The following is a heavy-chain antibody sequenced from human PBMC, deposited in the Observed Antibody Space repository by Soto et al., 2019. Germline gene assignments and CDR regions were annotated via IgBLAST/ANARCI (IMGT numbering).Heavy chain of an antibody. V-gene: IGHV3-53*01. CDR1: TVSSKF. CDR3: AKDGNYDFWSGYYTESVYFDY. CDR2: LYSGGTT. Sequence: TVSSKFMSWVRQAPGKVLEWVSVLYSGGTTQYADSVKGRFTISRDNSKNTLYLQMNSLRAEDTAVYYCAKDGNYDFWSGYYTESVYFDYWGQGTLVTVSS. J-gene: IGHJ4*02. D-gene: IGHD3-3*01.